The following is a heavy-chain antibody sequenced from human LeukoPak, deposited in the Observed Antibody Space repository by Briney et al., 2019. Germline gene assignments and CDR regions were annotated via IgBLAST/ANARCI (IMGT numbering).Heavy chain of an antibody. Sequence: GGSLRLSCEASGFAFSIYRMNWVRQAPGKGLEWVSYIHLSGTPTHYADPVKGRFSISRDNVKNSLYLQMDNLRAEDTAVYHCARDRGYTRTNTGGYPVFDLWGQGTLVTVSS. CDR3: ARDRGYTRTNTGGYPVFDL. V-gene: IGHV3-48*04. D-gene: IGHD2-8*02. CDR2: IHLSGTPT. CDR1: GFAFSIYR. J-gene: IGHJ4*02.